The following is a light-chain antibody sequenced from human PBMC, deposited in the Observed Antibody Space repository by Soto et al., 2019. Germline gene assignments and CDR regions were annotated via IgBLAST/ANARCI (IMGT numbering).Light chain of an antibody. V-gene: IGKV3-20*01. Sequence: EIVLTQSPGTLSLSPGERATLSCRASQSVNNNYLAWYQQKPGQPPKLLIFGPSTRAPGIPDRFSASGSGTDFTLTITRLEPEDFAVYYCPQVGGSPPVTLGGGTKVEVK. J-gene: IGKJ4*01. CDR1: QSVNNNY. CDR2: GPS. CDR3: PQVGGSPPVT.